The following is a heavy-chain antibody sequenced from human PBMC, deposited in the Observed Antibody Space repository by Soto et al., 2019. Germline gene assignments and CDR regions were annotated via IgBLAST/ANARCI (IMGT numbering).Heavy chain of an antibody. CDR1: GGSISSGGYY. D-gene: IGHD6-13*01. J-gene: IGHJ4*02. Sequence: QVQLQESGPGLVKPSQTLSLTCTVSGGSISSGGYYWSWIRQHPGKGLEWIGYIYYRGSTYYNPSLQRRVTISVDTLKNQCSLKLSSVTAADLAVYSCARGDIAAAAPPDYWGQGTLGTVSS. CDR3: ARGDIAAAAPPDY. V-gene: IGHV4-31*03. CDR2: IYYRGST.